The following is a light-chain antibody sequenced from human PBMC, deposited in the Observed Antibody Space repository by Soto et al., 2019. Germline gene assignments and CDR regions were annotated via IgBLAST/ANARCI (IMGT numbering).Light chain of an antibody. CDR3: QQRSNWPPVT. CDR2: DAS. Sequence: EIVLPQSPGTLSLAPGWRSTLSCWASQSVSSYLVWYQQKPGQAPRLLIYDASKRATGTPARFSGSGSGTDFTLTISSLEPEDFAVYYCQQRSNWPPVTFGGGTKVDI. J-gene: IGKJ4*01. V-gene: IGKV3-11*01. CDR1: QSVSSY.